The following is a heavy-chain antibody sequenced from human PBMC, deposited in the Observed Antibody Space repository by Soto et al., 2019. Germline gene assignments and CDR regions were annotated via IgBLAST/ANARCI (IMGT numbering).Heavy chain of an antibody. V-gene: IGHV4-38-2*01. Sequence: PSETLSLTCRVSGYSISKGYFWGWIRQPPGKGLEWIDSWYRSGVTYYNPSLNGRVTMSVDTPKNQFSLQLSSVTAADMAVYYCARIAYFDSTGYYYYFDYWGQGALVTVSS. J-gene: IGHJ4*02. CDR1: GYSISKGYF. CDR2: WYRSGVT. CDR3: ARIAYFDSTGYYYYFDY. D-gene: IGHD3-22*01.